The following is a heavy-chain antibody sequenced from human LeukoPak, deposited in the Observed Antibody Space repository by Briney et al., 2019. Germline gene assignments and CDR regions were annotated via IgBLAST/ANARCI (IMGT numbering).Heavy chain of an antibody. CDR3: ARVYPHGKDLWSGYPENDFDN. Sequence: PSETLSLTCAASGRSISSYDWSWIRQPPGKGLEWIGFIYYSGSTNYYPSPKNRLTISSDTSSNKFSQPLSTVTTADTAVYYCARVYPHGKDLWSGYPENDFDNWGQGTMVTVSS. J-gene: IGHJ3*02. V-gene: IGHV4-59*01. CDR2: IYYSGST. CDR1: GRSISSYD. D-gene: IGHD3-3*01.